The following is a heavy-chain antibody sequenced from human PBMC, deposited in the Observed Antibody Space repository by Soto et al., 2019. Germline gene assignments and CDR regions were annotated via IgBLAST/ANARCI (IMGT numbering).Heavy chain of an antibody. CDR1: VGSISSGGYY. CDR3: ARGWVVVTGGYPLQGYKWFDP. J-gene: IGHJ5*02. CDR2: IYYSGST. V-gene: IGHV4-31*03. Sequence: PSETLSLTCTVSVGSISSGGYYWSWIRQHPGKGLEWIGYIYYSGSTYYNPSLKSRVTISVDTSKNQFSLKLSSVTAADTAVYYRARGWVVVTGGYPLQGYKWFDPWGQGPLGTASS. D-gene: IGHD2-21*02.